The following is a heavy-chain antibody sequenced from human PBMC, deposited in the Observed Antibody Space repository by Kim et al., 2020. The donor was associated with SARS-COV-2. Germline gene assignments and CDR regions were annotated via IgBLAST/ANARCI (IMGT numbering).Heavy chain of an antibody. J-gene: IGHJ5*01. Sequence: SETLSLTCTVSGGSISSSSYYWGWIRQPPGKGLEWIGSIYYSGSTYYNPSLKSRVTISVDTSKNQFSLKLSSVTAADTAVYYCARRPGSGSYYNPKYNW. D-gene: IGHD3-10*01. V-gene: IGHV4-39*01. CDR2: IYYSGST. CDR1: GGSISSSSYY. CDR3: ARRPGSGSYYNPKYNW.